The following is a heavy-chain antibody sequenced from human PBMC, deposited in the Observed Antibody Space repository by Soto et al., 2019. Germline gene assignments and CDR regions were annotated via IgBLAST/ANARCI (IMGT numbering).Heavy chain of an antibody. J-gene: IGHJ5*02. CDR3: ASSTNVVGANTWFDP. Sequence: QVQLVQSGAEVKKPGASVKVSCKASGYTFTSYGISWVRQAPGQGLEWMGWISAYNGNTNYAQKLQGRVTMTTDTSTSTAYMELRSLRSDDTAVYYCASSTNVVGANTWFDPWGQGTLVTVSS. D-gene: IGHD2-15*01. CDR2: ISAYNGNT. V-gene: IGHV1-18*01. CDR1: GYTFTSYG.